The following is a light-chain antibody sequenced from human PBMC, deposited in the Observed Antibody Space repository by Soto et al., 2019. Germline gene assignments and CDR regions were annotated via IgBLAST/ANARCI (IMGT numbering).Light chain of an antibody. Sequence: QSVLTQPPSVSGAPGQRVTISCTGSSSNIGTDYDVHWYQQIPGTAPKLLISDNNNRPSGVPDRFSGSKSGTSASLAITGLQAEDEADYYCQSYDTSLSGSVFGGGTKLTVL. J-gene: IGLJ2*01. V-gene: IGLV1-40*01. CDR1: SSNIGTDYD. CDR3: QSYDTSLSGSV. CDR2: DNN.